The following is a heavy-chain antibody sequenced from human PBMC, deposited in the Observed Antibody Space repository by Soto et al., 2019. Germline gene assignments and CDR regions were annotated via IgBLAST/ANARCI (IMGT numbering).Heavy chain of an antibody. CDR1: GGSFSGYY. CDR2: INHSGST. CDR3: ARVPYYDFWSGYYGYYYYGMDV. Sequence: SETLSLTCAVYGGSFSGYYWSWIRQPPGKGLEWIGEINHSGSTNYNPPLKSRVTISVDTSKNQFSLKLSSVTAADTAVYYCARVPYYDFWSGYYGYYYYGMDVWGQGTTVTVSS. D-gene: IGHD3-3*01. J-gene: IGHJ6*02. V-gene: IGHV4-34*01.